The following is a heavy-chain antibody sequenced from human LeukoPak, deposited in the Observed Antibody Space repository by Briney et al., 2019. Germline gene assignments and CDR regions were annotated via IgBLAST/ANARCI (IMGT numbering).Heavy chain of an antibody. D-gene: IGHD1-1*01. Sequence: SETLSLTCTVSGGSISSGSYYWSWIRQPAGKGLEWIGRIYTSGSTNYNPSLKSRVTISVDRSKNQFSLKLSSVTAADTAVYYCARHRSVHYDAFDMWGQGTMVTVSS. J-gene: IGHJ3*02. CDR3: ARHRSVHYDAFDM. CDR2: IYTSGST. V-gene: IGHV4-61*02. CDR1: GGSISSGSYY.